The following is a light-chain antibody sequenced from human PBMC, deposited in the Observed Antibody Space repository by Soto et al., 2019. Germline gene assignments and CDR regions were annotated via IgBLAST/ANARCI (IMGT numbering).Light chain of an antibody. J-gene: IGKJ2*01. V-gene: IGKV1-39*01. Sequence: DIQMTQSPSSLSASVGDRVTITCRASQSISSYLNWYQQKPGKAPKLLIYAASSLQSGVPSRFSGSGSGTDFPLTINSLQPEDFTTYYCQQSYSTPYTFGQGTKLEIK. CDR2: AAS. CDR3: QQSYSTPYT. CDR1: QSISSY.